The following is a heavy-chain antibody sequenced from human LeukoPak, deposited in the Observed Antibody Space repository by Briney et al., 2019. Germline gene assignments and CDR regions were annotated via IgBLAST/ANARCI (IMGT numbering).Heavy chain of an antibody. Sequence: PSETLSLSCTVSGGSISSSYWNWIRQPPGKGLEWIGYIYYSGDTNYNPSLQSRVTISIDTSKNQFSLNLRSVTAADTAVYYCAREGTAGTNLNWFDPWGQGTLVTVSS. J-gene: IGHJ5*02. CDR2: IYYSGDT. D-gene: IGHD1-1*01. CDR3: AREGTAGTNLNWFDP. V-gene: IGHV4-59*01. CDR1: GGSISSSY.